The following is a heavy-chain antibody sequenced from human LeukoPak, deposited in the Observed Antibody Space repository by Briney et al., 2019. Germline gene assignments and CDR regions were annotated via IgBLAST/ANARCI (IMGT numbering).Heavy chain of an antibody. CDR1: GGSISSGDYY. Sequence: TSETLSLTCTVSGGSISSGDYYWSWIRQPPGKGLEWIGYIYYSGSTNYNPSLKSRVTISVDTSKNQFSLKLSSVTAADTAVYYCARVSGSSGYYYYMDVWGKGTTVTVSS. J-gene: IGHJ6*03. D-gene: IGHD6-6*01. CDR2: IYYSGST. V-gene: IGHV4-61*08. CDR3: ARVSGSSGYYYYMDV.